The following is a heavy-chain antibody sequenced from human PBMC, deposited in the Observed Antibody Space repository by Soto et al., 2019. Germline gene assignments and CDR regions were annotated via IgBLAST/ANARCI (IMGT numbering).Heavy chain of an antibody. CDR2: IFSNDER. J-gene: IGHJ5*02. CDR1: GFSLSNAGMG. D-gene: IGHD2-15*01. V-gene: IGHV2-26*01. Sequence: QVTLKESGPVLVKPTETLTLTCTVSGFSLSNAGMGVSWIRPPPGKALEWLAHIFSNDERRFSTSLKNRLTIYTDTCNSQVVLIMTNRDPVDTATYYCAQTEDGGRSRTPAGWFDAWGQGTLVTVSS. CDR3: AQTEDGGRSRTPAGWFDA.